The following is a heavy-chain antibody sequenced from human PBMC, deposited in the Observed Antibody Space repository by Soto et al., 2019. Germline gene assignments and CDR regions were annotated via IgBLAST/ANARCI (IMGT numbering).Heavy chain of an antibody. CDR1: GFSFSSHA. CDR3: AKSRTVVVAAAPIYYYYAVDV. V-gene: IGHV3-23*04. Sequence: VQLVESGGGLVQPGGSLRLSCEASGFSFSSHALTWVRQAPGKGLEWVSAITGSGSNMYYTVSVKGRFTISRDNSKNTVYLQMNNLRAEDTAIYLCAKSRTVVVAAAPIYYYYAVDVWGQGTTVTVAS. CDR2: ITGSGSNM. J-gene: IGHJ6*02. D-gene: IGHD2-15*01.